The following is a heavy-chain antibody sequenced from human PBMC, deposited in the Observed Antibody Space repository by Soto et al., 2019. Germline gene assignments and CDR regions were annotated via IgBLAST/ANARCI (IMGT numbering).Heavy chain of an antibody. CDR1: GFTFSNYW. V-gene: IGHV3-7*01. D-gene: IGHD2-2*02. CDR3: ARDRGPNTPDY. Sequence: EVQVVESGGGLVQPGGSLRLSCAVSGFTFSNYWMTWVRQAPGKGLEWVAYMNQDGSQIYYVDSLRGRFTISRDNAKNSLYRQMNSLRVDDTAVYYCARDRGPNTPDYWGQGTLVTVSS. CDR2: MNQDGSQI. J-gene: IGHJ4*02.